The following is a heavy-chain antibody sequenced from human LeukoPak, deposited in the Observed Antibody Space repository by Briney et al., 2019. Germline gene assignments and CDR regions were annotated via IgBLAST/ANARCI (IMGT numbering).Heavy chain of an antibody. J-gene: IGHJ4*02. D-gene: IGHD3-10*01. CDR1: GYTFTSYD. CDR3: ARGQLQRRITMVRGVIVYGGYFDY. V-gene: IGHV1-8*01. Sequence: ASVKVSCKASGYTFTSYDINWVRQATGQGLEWMGWMNPNSGNTGYAHKFQGRVTMNRNTSISTAYMELSSLRSEDTAVYYCARGQLQRRITMVRGVIVYGGYFDYWGQGTLVTVSS. CDR2: MNPNSGNT.